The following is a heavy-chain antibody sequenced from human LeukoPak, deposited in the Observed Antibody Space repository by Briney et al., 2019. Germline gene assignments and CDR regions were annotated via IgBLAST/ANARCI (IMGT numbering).Heavy chain of an antibody. CDR2: IYSGDRT. CDR3: ARGGDWNDFAY. D-gene: IGHD1-1*01. Sequence: GGSLRLSCAASGFTVTTNYMTWVRQAPGKGLEWVSVIYSGDRTYYADSVKGRFTISRDNSKNTLYLQMNSLRIEDTAIYYCARGGDWNDFAYWGQGTLVTVSS. V-gene: IGHV3-66*02. J-gene: IGHJ4*02. CDR1: GFTVTTNY.